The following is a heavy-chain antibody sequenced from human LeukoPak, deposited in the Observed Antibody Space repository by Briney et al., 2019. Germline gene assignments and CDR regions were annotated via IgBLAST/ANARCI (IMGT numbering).Heavy chain of an antibody. J-gene: IGHJ6*04. CDR3: ARGGKTFWYYYYGMDV. V-gene: IGHV4-34*01. CDR1: GGSFSGYY. Sequence: SETLSLTCAVYGGSFSGYYWSWIRQPPGKGLEWIGEISHSGSTNYNPSLKSRVTISVDTSKNQFSLKLSSVTAADTAVYYCARGGKTFWYYYYGMDVWGKGTTVTVSS. D-gene: IGHD3-3*01. CDR2: ISHSGST.